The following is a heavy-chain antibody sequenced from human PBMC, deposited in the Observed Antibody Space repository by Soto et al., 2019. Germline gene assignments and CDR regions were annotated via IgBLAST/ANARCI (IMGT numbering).Heavy chain of an antibody. Sequence: QVQLVQSGGEVKKPGASVKVSCKASGYTFTSYGITWVRQAPGQGLEWMGWSSAYNGVTKYAQKFQDRVTMTTDTSTRTAYMELRSRRYDDTAVYYCARGPRSGYCSGGSCHYFDYWGQGTLVTVSS. CDR1: GYTFTSYG. D-gene: IGHD2-15*01. CDR3: ARGPRSGYCSGGSCHYFDY. J-gene: IGHJ4*02. CDR2: SSAYNGVT. V-gene: IGHV1-18*01.